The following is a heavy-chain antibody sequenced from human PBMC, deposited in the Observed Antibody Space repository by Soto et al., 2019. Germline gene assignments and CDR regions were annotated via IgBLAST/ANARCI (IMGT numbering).Heavy chain of an antibody. D-gene: IGHD6-19*01. CDR3: AKATTNGGWFNPFDS. Sequence: QTGWSLRLSCSASVFSFVNYAMNWGRQAPGKGLEWVSGLSGSGTSTYYADSVKGRFTISRDNSRDTLFLQMNSLTADDTAVYYCAKATTNGGWFNPFDSWGQGALVTVSS. CDR2: LSGSGTST. V-gene: IGHV3-23*01. J-gene: IGHJ4*02. CDR1: VFSFVNYA.